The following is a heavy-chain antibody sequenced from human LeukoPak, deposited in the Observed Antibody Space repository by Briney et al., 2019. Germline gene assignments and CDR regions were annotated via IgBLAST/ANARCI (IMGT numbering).Heavy chain of an antibody. CDR1: GFIFGSYA. CDR2: ISYDGSNK. D-gene: IGHD4-17*01. Sequence: GRSLRLSCAASGFIFGSYAMHWVRQAPGKGLEWVAVISYDGSNKYYADSVKGRFTISRDNSKNTLYLQMNSLRAEDTAVYYCAKTLFSSYGDYLLGDWGQGTLVTVSS. V-gene: IGHV3-30*04. J-gene: IGHJ4*02. CDR3: AKTLFSSYGDYLLGD.